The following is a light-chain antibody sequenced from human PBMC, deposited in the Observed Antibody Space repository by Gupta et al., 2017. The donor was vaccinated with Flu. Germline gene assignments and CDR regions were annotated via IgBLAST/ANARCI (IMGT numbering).Light chain of an antibody. CDR1: NIGGKS. V-gene: IGLV3-21*02. CDR3: QVWDRSSDHWV. Sequence: SYVLTQPPSVSVSPGQTARITCGGDNIGGKSVNWYQQRPGQAPGGVVDDDTDPPSGMPERFSGYKAANMATRNISRVEAGDEADDYCQVWDRSSDHWVFGGGTKLTVL. J-gene: IGLJ2*01. CDR2: DDT.